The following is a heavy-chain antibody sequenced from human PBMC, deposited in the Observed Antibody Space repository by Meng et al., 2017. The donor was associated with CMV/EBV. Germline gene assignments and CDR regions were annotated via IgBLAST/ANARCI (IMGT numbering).Heavy chain of an antibody. V-gene: IGHV4-30-4*08. J-gene: IGHJ4*02. CDR1: VCSTTVEDYS. CDR3: ARAAPDYYDSSGPPDY. D-gene: IGHD3-22*01. Sequence: VQLQVSGPGLGETPPALPLTVTGTVCSTTVEDYSSRWFRKPPGKGLEWNGYIYYSGSTYYNPSLKSRVTISVDTSKNQFSLKLSSVTAADTAVYYCARAAPDYYDSSGPPDYWGQGTLVTVSS. CDR2: IYYSGST.